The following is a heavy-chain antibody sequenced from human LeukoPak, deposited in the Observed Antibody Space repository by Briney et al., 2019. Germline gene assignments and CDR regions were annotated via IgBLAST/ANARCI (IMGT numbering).Heavy chain of an antibody. J-gene: IGHJ4*02. D-gene: IGHD2-2*01. CDR1: GFTFSSYG. CDR2: ISSSGGST. CDR3: AKESLRVVPSATFDY. Sequence: GGTLTLSCAASGFTFSSYGMRWVRQPPAQGLELFSAISSSGGSTYYADSVKGRFTISRDNSKNTLYLQMHSLRAEDTAVYYCAKESLRVVPSATFDYWGQGILVTVSS. V-gene: IGHV3-23*01.